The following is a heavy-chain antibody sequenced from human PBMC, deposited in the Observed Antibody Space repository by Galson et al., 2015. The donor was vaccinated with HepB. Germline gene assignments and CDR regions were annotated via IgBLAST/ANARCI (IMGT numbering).Heavy chain of an antibody. CDR1: GGTFSSYA. CDR3: APSRDGYNY. J-gene: IGHJ4*02. V-gene: IGHV1-69*13. D-gene: IGHD5-24*01. Sequence: XVKVSXXXSGGTFSSYAISWVRQAPGQGLEWMGGIIPIFGTANYAQKFQGRVTITADESTSTAYMELSSLRSEDTAVYYCAPSRDGYNYWGQGTLVTVSS. CDR2: IIPIFGTA.